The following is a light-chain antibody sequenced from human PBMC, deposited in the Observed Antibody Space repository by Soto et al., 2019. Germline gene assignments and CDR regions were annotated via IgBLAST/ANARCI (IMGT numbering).Light chain of an antibody. J-gene: IGKJ2*01. CDR2: LGS. CDR1: QSLLHSDGYNY. Sequence: DIVMTQSPLSLPVTPGEPASISCRSSQSLLHSDGYNYLDWYLQRPGQSPQLLIYLGSLRAGGVPDRFSGSGSGTDFTLRISRVEADDFGVYYCMQVSQTPPYSFGRRTRLEI. CDR3: MQVSQTPPYS. V-gene: IGKV2-28*01.